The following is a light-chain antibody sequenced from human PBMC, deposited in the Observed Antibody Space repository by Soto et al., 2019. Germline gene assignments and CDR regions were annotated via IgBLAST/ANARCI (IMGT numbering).Light chain of an antibody. V-gene: IGLV2-8*01. CDR3: SSYAGSNNWV. CDR2: EVS. J-gene: IGLJ3*02. CDR1: SSDVGGYNY. Sequence: QSAMTQPPSASGSPGQSVTISCTGTSSDVGGYNYVSWYQQHPGKAPKLMIYEVSKRPSGVPDRCSGSKSGNTASLTVSGLQAEDEADYYCSSYAGSNNWVLGGGTKRTVL.